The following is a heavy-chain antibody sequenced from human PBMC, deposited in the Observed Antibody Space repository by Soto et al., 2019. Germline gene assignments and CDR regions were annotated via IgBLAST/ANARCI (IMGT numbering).Heavy chain of an antibody. CDR1: GGSVTISNW. CDR3: ARGGYYFYMDV. D-gene: IGHD1-26*01. J-gene: IGHJ6*03. CDR2: LHHSGST. V-gene: IGHV4-4*02. Sequence: QVQLQESGPGLVKPSGTLSLTCAVSGGSVTISNWWSWVRQTPGKGLEWIGQLHHSGSTNYNPSLTSRVTISVDKSKNQFSLEMKSVTAADTAVYYCARGGYYFYMDVWGKGTTVTVSS.